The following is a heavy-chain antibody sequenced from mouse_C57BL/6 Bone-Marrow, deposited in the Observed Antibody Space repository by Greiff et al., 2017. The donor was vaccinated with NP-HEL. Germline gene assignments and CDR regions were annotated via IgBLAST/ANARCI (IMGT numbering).Heavy chain of an antibody. CDR1: GYTFTSYW. V-gene: IGHV1-50*01. J-gene: IGHJ3*01. Sequence: QVQLQQPGAELVKPGASVKLSCKASGYTFTSYWMQWVKQRPGQGLEWIGEIDPSDSYTNYNQKFKGKATLTVDTSSSTAYMQLSSLTSEDSAVYYCASPYSNYGAWFAYWGQGTLVTVSA. CDR2: IDPSDSYT. CDR3: ASPYSNYGAWFAY. D-gene: IGHD2-5*01.